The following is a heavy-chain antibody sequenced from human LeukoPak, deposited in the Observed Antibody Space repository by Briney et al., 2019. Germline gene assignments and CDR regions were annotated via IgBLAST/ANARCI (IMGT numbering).Heavy chain of an antibody. J-gene: IGHJ4*02. Sequence: GGSLRLSCAASGFTFSSYGMHWVRQAPGKGLEWVAFIRFDGSNKYYADSVKGRFTISRDNSKNTLYLQMNRLRAEDTAVYYCAKDFPPRGCVGICPRGVDYWGQGTLVTVSS. CDR1: GFTFSSYG. CDR2: IRFDGSNK. CDR3: AKDFPPRGCVGICPRGVDY. V-gene: IGHV3-30*02. D-gene: IGHD3-10*01.